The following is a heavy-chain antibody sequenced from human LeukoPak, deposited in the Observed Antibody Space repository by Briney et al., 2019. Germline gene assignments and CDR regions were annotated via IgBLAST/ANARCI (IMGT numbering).Heavy chain of an antibody. CDR1: GYTFTSYY. CDR2: INPSGGST. D-gene: IGHD2-21*02. J-gene: IGHJ4*02. Sequence: GASVKVSCKASGYTFTSYYMHWVRQAAGQGLEWMGIINPSGGSTSYAQKFQGRVTMTRDTSTSTVYMELSSLRSEDTAVYYCARDPAYCGGDCYSRAGDYWGQGTLVTVSS. CDR3: ARDPAYCGGDCYSRAGDY. V-gene: IGHV1-46*01.